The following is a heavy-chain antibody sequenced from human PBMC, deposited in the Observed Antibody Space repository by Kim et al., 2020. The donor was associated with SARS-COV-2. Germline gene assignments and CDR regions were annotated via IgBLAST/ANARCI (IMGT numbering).Heavy chain of an antibody. D-gene: IGHD1-1*01. Sequence: GESLKISCKGSGYSFTSYWISWVRQMPGKGLEWMGRIDPSDSYTNYSPSFQGHVTISADKSISTAYLQWSSLKASDTAMYYCARISTGMQAYYGMDVWGQGTTVTVSS. CDR2: IDPSDSYT. CDR1: GYSFTSYW. CDR3: ARISTGMQAYYGMDV. J-gene: IGHJ6*02. V-gene: IGHV5-10-1*01.